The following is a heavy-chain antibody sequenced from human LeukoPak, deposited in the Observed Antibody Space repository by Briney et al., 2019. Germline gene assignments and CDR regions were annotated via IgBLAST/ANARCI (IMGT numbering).Heavy chain of an antibody. J-gene: IGHJ5*02. CDR2: INHSGST. Sequence: SETLSLTCTVSGGSITSYYWSWIRQPPGKGLEWIGEINHSGSTDYNPSLKSRVTISVDTSKNQFSLKLSSVTAADTAVYYCARGFWFDPWGQGTLVTVSS. CDR3: ARGFWFDP. CDR1: GGSITSYY. V-gene: IGHV4-34*01.